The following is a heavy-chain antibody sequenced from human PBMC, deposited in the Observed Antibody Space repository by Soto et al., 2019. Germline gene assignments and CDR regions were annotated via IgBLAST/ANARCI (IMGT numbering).Heavy chain of an antibody. D-gene: IGHD6-19*01. CDR3: ASERAVAGTPYYYGMDV. CDR1: GGSFSGYY. V-gene: IGHV4-34*01. J-gene: IGHJ6*02. CDR2: INHSGST. Sequence: QVQLQQWGAGLLKPSETLSLTCAVYGGSFSGYYWSWIRQPPGKGLEWIGEINHSGSTNYNPSLKSRVTISVDTSKNRFSLKLSSVTAADTAVYYCASERAVAGTPYYYGMDVWGQGTTVTVSS.